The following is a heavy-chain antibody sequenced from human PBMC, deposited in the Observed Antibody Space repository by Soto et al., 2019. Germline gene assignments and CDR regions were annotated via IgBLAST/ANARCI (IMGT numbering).Heavy chain of an antibody. Sequence: QVQLQESGPGLVKPSGTLSLTCAVSGASIISMNWWSWVRQPPGKGLEWIGEIHHSGSTNYNPSLMTRVTISVDKSKNQFSLKLTSVTAADTAVYYCARYDSGSGDDYNIDYWGQGTLVTVSS. CDR1: GASIISMNW. V-gene: IGHV4-4*02. J-gene: IGHJ4*02. CDR3: ARYDSGSGDDYNIDY. CDR2: IHHSGST. D-gene: IGHD3-10*01.